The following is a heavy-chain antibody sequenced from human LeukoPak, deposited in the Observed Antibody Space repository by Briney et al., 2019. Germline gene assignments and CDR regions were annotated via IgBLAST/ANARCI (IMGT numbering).Heavy chain of an antibody. V-gene: IGHV1-3*01. CDR2: IKAGNGDT. CDR3: ARDDCGDTCYPGGY. D-gene: IGHD2-21*01. CDR1: GYIFTKYV. J-gene: IGHJ4*02. Sequence: GASVKVSCKASGYIFTKYVVHWVRQAPGQRPDWMGWIKAGNGDTKYSQNFQDRLTITRDTSASTVYMELSSLISEDTALYYCARDDCGDTCYPGGYWGQGTLVTVSS.